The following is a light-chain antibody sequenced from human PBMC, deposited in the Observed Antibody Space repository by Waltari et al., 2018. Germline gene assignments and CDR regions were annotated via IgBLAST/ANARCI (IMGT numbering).Light chain of an antibody. J-gene: IGLJ3*02. CDR1: RSAVGGPNP. V-gene: IGLV2-14*03. CDR3: NSFTSSTTWV. Sequence: SALPQPASVSGSPGQSIPLSCPGTRSAVGGPNPVPWYQQHPGQAPKLLIYDFTKWPSGVSDRFSGSKSGNTASLTISGLQAEDEADYYCNSFTSSTTWVFGGGTRVTVL. CDR2: DFT.